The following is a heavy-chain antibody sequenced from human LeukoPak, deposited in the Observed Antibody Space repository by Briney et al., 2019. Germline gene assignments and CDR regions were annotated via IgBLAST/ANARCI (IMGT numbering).Heavy chain of an antibody. CDR3: ARGPTNGQAFDY. CDR2: IREDGSEK. J-gene: IGHJ4*02. Sequence: AGGSLRLSCVASGFTFSSSWMTWVRHAPGKGLEWVASIREDGSEKTSVDSVKGRFTISRDNAKNSLYLQMVSLRAEDTAVYYCARGPTNGQAFDYWGQGTLVSVSS. D-gene: IGHD2-8*01. CDR1: GFTFSSSW. V-gene: IGHV3-7*01.